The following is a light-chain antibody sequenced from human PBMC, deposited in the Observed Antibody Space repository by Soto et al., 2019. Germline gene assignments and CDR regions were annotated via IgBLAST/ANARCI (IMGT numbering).Light chain of an antibody. CDR2: DAS. CDR3: QQYDNLPVT. V-gene: IGKV1-33*01. CDR1: QDISDY. Sequence: DIQMTQSPSSLSASVGDRVTITCQASQDISDYLNWYQQKPGQAPKLLIYDASNLETGVPSRFSGSGSGTDFTFTISNLQPEDIATYYCQQYDNLPVTFGPGTKVDIK. J-gene: IGKJ3*01.